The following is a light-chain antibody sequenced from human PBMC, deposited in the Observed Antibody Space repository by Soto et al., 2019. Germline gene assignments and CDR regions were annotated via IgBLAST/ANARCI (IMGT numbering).Light chain of an antibody. CDR3: CSWAGNSLV. CDR2: DVS. J-gene: IGLJ3*02. Sequence: QSALTQPRSVSGSPGQSVTISCTGTSSDVGGYNYVSWYQQHPGKAPKIKIYDVSKRPSGVPDRFSGSKSGNTASLTISGLQAEDYADYYCCSWAGNSLVFGGGTKLTVL. V-gene: IGLV2-11*01. CDR1: SSDVGGYNY.